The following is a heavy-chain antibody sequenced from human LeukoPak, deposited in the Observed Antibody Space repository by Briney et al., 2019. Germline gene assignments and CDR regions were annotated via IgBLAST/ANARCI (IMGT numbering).Heavy chain of an antibody. CDR3: ARAYGDYVLGY. J-gene: IGHJ4*02. Sequence: SETLSLTCTVSGGSISGYYWSWIRQPPGKGLEWIGYIYYSGSTNYNPSLKSRVTISVDTSKNQFSLKLSSVTAADTAVYYCARAYGDYVLGYWGQGTLVTVSS. CDR1: GGSISGYY. D-gene: IGHD4-17*01. V-gene: IGHV4-59*01. CDR2: IYYSGST.